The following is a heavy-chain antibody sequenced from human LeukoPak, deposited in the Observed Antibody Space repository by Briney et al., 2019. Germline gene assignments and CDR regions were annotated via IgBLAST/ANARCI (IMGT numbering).Heavy chain of an antibody. V-gene: IGHV4-4*07. Sequence: TSETLSLTCTVSGGSIYNYYWSWIRQPAGKGLEWIGCIYTSGSTDYSPSLKSRVTMSLDTSKSQFSLNLYSVTAADTAVYFCARESKTYDGSGYYHDSWGQGTLVTVSS. CDR2: IYTSGST. CDR1: GGSIYNYY. J-gene: IGHJ4*02. CDR3: ARESKTYDGSGYYHDS. D-gene: IGHD3-22*01.